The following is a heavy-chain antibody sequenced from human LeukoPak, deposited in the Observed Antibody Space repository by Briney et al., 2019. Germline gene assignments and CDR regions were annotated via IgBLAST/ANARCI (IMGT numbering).Heavy chain of an antibody. CDR3: ARDVDATSGWFDP. CDR1: GGSFSGYY. CDR2: INHSRTT. V-gene: IGHV4-34*01. Sequence: SETLSLTCAVYGGSFSGYYWSWIRQPPGKGLEWIGGINHSRTTNYDPSLKSRVTISVDTSKNQFSLKLSSVTAADTAVYYCARDVDATSGWFDPWGQGTLVTVSS. D-gene: IGHD2-15*01. J-gene: IGHJ5*02.